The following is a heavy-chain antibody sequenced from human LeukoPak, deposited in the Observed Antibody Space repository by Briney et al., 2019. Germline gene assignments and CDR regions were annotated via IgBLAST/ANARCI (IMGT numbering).Heavy chain of an antibody. J-gene: IGHJ5*02. CDR3: TTGVRGGEAS. D-gene: IGHD2-21*01. CDR1: RFTFSHAW. V-gene: IGHV3-15*01. Sequence: PGGSLRLSCATSRFTFSHAWMTWVRQPPGKGLEWVGRIKSNIDGGTADYAAPVKGRFTISRDDSKNMLYLQMNSLKIEDTGVYYCTTGVRGGEASWGQGTLVTVSP. CDR2: IKSNIDGGTA.